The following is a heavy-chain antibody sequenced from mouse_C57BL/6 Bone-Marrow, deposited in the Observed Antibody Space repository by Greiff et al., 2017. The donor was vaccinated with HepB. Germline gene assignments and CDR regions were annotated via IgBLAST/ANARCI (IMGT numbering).Heavy chain of an antibody. D-gene: IGHD2-1*01. CDR3: ASRGNYPAWFAY. CDR2: INPNNGGT. J-gene: IGHJ3*01. V-gene: IGHV1-26*01. CDR1: GYTFTDYY. Sequence: EVQLQQSGPELVKPGASVKISCKASGYTFTDYYMNWVKQSHGKSLEWIGDINPNNGGTSYNQKFKGKATLTVDKSSSTAYMELRSLTSEDSAVYYCASRGNYPAWFAYWGQGTLVTVSA.